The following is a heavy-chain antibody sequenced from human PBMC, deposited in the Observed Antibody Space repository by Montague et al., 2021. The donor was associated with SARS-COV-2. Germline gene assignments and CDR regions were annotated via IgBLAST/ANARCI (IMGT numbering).Heavy chain of an antibody. CDR3: ARVAGGYYHDSSAYFDY. D-gene: IGHD3-22*01. J-gene: IGHJ4*02. CDR2: INQSGRT. V-gene: IGHV4-34*01. CDR1: GGSFSGYY. Sequence: SETLSLTCAVYGGSFSGYYWSWIRKPPGKGLEWIGEINQSGRTNYNKSXXSRVTLTVDTSKKQFSLKLSYRTAADTAVYYCARVAGGYYHDSSAYFDYWGQGSLVTVSS.